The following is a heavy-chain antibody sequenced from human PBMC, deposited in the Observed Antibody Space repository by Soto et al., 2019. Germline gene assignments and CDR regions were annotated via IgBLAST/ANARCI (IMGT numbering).Heavy chain of an antibody. CDR1: GFTFSSYW. J-gene: IGHJ5*02. CDR3: ARDLSDDYGEGGWFDP. CDR2: IKQDGSEK. V-gene: IGHV3-7*01. D-gene: IGHD4-17*01. Sequence: EVQLVESGGGLVQPGGSLRLSCAASGFTFSSYWMSWVRQAPGKGLEWVANIKQDGSEKYYVDSVKGRFTISRDNAKNSLYLQMNSLRGEDTAVYYCARDLSDDYGEGGWFDPWGQGTLVTVSS.